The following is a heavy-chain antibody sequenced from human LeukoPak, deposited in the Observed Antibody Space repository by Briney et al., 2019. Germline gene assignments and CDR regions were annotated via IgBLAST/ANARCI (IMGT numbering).Heavy chain of an antibody. CDR2: IFYSGST. CDR1: GGSISSGSYY. V-gene: IGHV4-39*07. J-gene: IGHJ4*02. Sequence: SETLSLTCTVSGGSISSGSYYWGWIRQPPGKGLEWIGSIFYSGSTYYNPSLKSRVTISVETSKNQFSLKLSSVTAADTAVYYCARGGSYTMVKNYWGQGTLVTVSS. CDR3: ARGGSYTMVKNY. D-gene: IGHD1-26*01.